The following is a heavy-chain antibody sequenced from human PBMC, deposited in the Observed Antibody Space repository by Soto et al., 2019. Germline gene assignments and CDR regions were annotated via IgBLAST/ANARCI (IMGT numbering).Heavy chain of an antibody. J-gene: IGHJ4*02. Sequence: ASVKVSCKASGYTFTSYAMHWVRQAPGQRLEWMGWINAGNGNTKYSQKFQGRVTITRDTSASTAYMELSSLRSEDTAVYYCERTEYYYDSSGSFDYWGQGPLVTVYS. V-gene: IGHV1-3*01. D-gene: IGHD3-22*01. CDR1: GYTFTSYA. CDR3: ERTEYYYDSSGSFDY. CDR2: INAGNGNT.